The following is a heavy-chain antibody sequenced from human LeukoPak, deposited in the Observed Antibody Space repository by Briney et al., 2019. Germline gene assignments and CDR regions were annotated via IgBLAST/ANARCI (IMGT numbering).Heavy chain of an antibody. J-gene: IGHJ3*02. CDR3: ARGSLLFPRHRPAFDI. V-gene: IGHV4-34*01. CDR2: INHSGST. D-gene: IGHD1-1*01. CDR1: GGSFSGYY. Sequence: PSETLSLTCAVYGGSFSGYYWSWIRQPPGKGLEWIGEINHSGSTNYNPSLKSRVTISVDTSKNQFSLKLSSVTAADTAVYYCARGSLLFPRHRPAFDIWGQGTTVTVSS.